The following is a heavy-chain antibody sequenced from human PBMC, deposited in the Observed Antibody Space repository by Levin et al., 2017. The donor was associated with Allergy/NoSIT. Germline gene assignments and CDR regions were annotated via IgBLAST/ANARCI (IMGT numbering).Heavy chain of an antibody. D-gene: IGHD2-8*01. V-gene: IGHV1-69*13. Sequence: PLASVKVSCKASGGTFSTYAISWVRQAPGQGLEWMGRIIPIFATPNYAQKFQGRVTITADESTSTAYMEVSSLRSEDTAVYYCARDCLGYCTTMEIYYGMDVWGQGTTVTVSS. CDR3: ARDCLGYCTTMEIYYGMDV. CDR2: IIPIFATP. CDR1: GGTFSTYA. J-gene: IGHJ6*02.